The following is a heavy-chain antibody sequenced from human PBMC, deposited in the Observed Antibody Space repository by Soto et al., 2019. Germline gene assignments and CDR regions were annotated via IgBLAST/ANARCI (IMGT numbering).Heavy chain of an antibody. Sequence: PVGSLRLSCAASGFTFSDYYMSWIRQAPGKGLEWVSYISSSGSTIYYADSVKGRFTISRDNAKNSLYLQMNSLRAEDTAVYYWVRTRIMITFGGVIDVDYFDYWGQGTLVTVSS. J-gene: IGHJ4*02. V-gene: IGHV3-11*01. CDR1: GFTFSDYY. CDR3: VRTRIMITFGGVIDVDYFDY. CDR2: ISSSGSTI. D-gene: IGHD3-16*02.